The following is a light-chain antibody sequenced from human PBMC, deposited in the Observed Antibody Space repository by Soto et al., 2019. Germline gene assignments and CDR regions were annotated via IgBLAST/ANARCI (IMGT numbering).Light chain of an antibody. CDR3: SSYASSSTPKV. CDR1: SSDVGYYNY. CDR2: EVS. J-gene: IGLJ3*02. Sequence: SVLTQPASVSGSPGQSITISCTGTSSDVGYYNYVSWYQQHPGKAPKLMIYEVSNRPSGVSSRFSGSKSGNTASLTISGLQAEDEADYYCSSYASSSTPKVFGGGTKLTVL. V-gene: IGLV2-14*01.